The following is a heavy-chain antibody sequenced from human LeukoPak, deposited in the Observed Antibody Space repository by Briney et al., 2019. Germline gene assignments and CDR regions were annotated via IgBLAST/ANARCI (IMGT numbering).Heavy chain of an antibody. CDR3: ARRPGGTSSPAERFDY. V-gene: IGHV3-33*01. J-gene: IGHJ4*02. CDR2: IWYDGSNK. D-gene: IGHD1-1*01. Sequence: GGSLRLSCAASGFTFSNYAMHWVRQAPGKGLEWVAAIWYDGSNKYFADSVKGRFTLSRDNSKNTLYLQMNSLRAEDTAVYYCARRPGGTSSPAERFDYWGQGTLVTVSS. CDR1: GFTFSNYA.